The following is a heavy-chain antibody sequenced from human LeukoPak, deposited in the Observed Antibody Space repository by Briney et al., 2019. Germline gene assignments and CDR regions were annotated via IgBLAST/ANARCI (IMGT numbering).Heavy chain of an antibody. D-gene: IGHD3-3*01. CDR2: ISSSGSTI. CDR1: GFTFSSYE. V-gene: IGHV3-48*03. CDR3: VREVLEWLLGCFDY. Sequence: GGSLRLSCAASGFTFSSYEMNWVRQAPGKGLEWVSYISSSGSTIYYADSVKGRFTISRDNAKNSLYLQMNSLRAEDTAVYYCVREVLEWLLGCFDYWGQGTLVTVSS. J-gene: IGHJ4*02.